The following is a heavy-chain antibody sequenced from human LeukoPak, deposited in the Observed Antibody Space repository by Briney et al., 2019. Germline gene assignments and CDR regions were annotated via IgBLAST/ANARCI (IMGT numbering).Heavy chain of an antibody. Sequence: SETLSLTCTVSGGSISSSSYYWGWIRQPPGKGLEWIGSIYYSETTYYNPSLKSRLTISVDTSKNQFSLRLSSVTAADTAVYYCARRYCSGSSCYSAFDYWGQGTLVTVSS. CDR3: ARRYCSGSSCYSAFDY. CDR1: GGSISSSSYY. D-gene: IGHD2-15*01. CDR2: IYYSETT. V-gene: IGHV4-39*07. J-gene: IGHJ4*02.